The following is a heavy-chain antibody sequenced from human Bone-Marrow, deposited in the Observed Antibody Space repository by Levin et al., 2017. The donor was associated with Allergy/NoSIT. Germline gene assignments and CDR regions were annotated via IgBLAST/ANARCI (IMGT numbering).Heavy chain of an antibody. CDR3: NTDVGGPLGY. D-gene: IGHD1-26*01. CDR2: IYGGNST. Sequence: PGGSLRLSCATSEFTVRTNYMSWVRQASGKGLEWVSVIYGGNSTYYADSVKGRFTVSRDTSHNTVYLQMRSLRAEDTGVYYCNTDVGGPLGYWGQGTLVTVSS. V-gene: IGHV3-53*01. CDR1: EFTVRTNY. J-gene: IGHJ4*02.